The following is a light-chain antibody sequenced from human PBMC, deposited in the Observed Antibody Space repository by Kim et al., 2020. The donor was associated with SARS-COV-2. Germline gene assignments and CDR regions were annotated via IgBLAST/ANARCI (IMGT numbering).Light chain of an antibody. Sequence: GQSITISCTGTSSDVGSYNLVSWYQQHPGKAPKLMIYEVIKRPSGVSTRFSGSKSGNTASLTISGLQAEDEADYYCTSKAGGSTLVFCGGTQLTVL. CDR2: EVI. CDR1: SSDVGSYNL. CDR3: TSKAGGSTLV. V-gene: IGLV2-23*02. J-gene: IGLJ2*01.